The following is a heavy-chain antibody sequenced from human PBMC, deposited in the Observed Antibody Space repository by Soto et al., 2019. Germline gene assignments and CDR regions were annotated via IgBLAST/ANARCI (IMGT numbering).Heavy chain of an antibody. V-gene: IGHV4-61*01. CDR3: ARDDAADGSSSWYGGFDY. CDR1: GGSVSSGSYY. CDR2: IYYSGST. J-gene: IGHJ4*02. Sequence: SETLSLTCTVSGGSVSSGSYYWSWIRQPPGKGLEWIGYIYYSGSTNYNPSLKSRVTISVDTSKNQFSLKLSSVTAADTAVYYCARDDAADGSSSWYGGFDYWGQGTLATVSS. D-gene: IGHD6-13*01.